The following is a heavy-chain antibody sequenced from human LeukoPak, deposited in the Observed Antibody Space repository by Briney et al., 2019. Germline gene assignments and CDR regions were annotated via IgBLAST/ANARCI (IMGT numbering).Heavy chain of an antibody. V-gene: IGHV3-33*01. J-gene: IGHJ4*02. CDR1: GFTFSSYG. CDR2: IWYDGSIQ. D-gene: IGHD2-15*01. CDR3: ARAGYCSGGSCYGSDY. Sequence: GGSLRLSCAASGFTFSSYGMHWVRQAPGKGLEWVAAIWYDGSIQYYADSVKGRFTISRDNSKNTLYLQMDSLRAEDTAVYYCARAGYCSGGSCYGSDYWGQGALVSVSS.